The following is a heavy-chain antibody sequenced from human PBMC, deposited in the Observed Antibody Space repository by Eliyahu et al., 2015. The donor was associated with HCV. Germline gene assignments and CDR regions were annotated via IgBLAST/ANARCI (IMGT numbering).Heavy chain of an antibody. J-gene: IGHJ6*02. D-gene: IGHD3-3*01. CDR2: IYPGDSDT. Sequence: EVQLVQSGAEVKKPGESLKISCXGSGYSFTSYWIGXVRQMPGKGLEWMGIIYPGDSDTRYSPSFQGQVTISADKSISTAYLQWSSLKASDTAMYYCARHNGVGTYDFWSGLGYGMDVWGQGTTVTVSS. CDR3: ARHNGVGTYDFWSGLGYGMDV. V-gene: IGHV5-51*01. CDR1: GYSFTSYW.